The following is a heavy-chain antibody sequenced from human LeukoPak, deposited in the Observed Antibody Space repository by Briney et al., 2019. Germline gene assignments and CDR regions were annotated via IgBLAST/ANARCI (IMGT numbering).Heavy chain of an antibody. Sequence: SEPLSLTCAVYGGSFSGYYWSWIRQPPGKGLEWIGEINHSGSTNYNPSLKSRVTISVDTSKNQFSLKLSSVTAADTAVYYCASRNYDILTGSWFDPWGQGTLVTVSS. CDR3: ASRNYDILTGSWFDP. V-gene: IGHV4-34*01. J-gene: IGHJ5*02. CDR2: INHSGST. D-gene: IGHD3-9*01. CDR1: GGSFSGYY.